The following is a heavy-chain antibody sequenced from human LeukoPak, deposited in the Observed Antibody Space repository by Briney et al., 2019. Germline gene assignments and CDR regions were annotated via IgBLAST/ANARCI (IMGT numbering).Heavy chain of an antibody. D-gene: IGHD2-2*01. Sequence: SETLSLTCAVSGGSISSGGYSWSWVRQPPGTGLEWIGYIYHSGSTYYNPSLKSRVTISVDRSKNQFSLKLSSLTAADTAVYYCARVKIVVVPAAKYWYFDLWGRGTLVTVSS. CDR1: GGSISSGGYS. J-gene: IGHJ2*01. CDR2: IYHSGST. CDR3: ARVKIVVVPAAKYWYFDL. V-gene: IGHV4-30-2*01.